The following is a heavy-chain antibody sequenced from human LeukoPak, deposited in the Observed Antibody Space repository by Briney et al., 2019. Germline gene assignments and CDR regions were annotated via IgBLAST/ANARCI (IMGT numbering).Heavy chain of an antibody. CDR1: GFTFSSYG. Sequence: PGGSLRLSCAASGFTFSSYGMHWVRQAPGKGLEWVAFIRYDFINSYYADSVKGRFTISRDNSNNTLYLQMNSLRAEDTAVYYWANDGGNSGSYYYYYYMDVWGRGTTVTVSS. D-gene: IGHD4-23*01. CDR3: ANDGGNSGSYYYYYYMDV. CDR2: IRYDFINS. V-gene: IGHV3-30*02. J-gene: IGHJ6*03.